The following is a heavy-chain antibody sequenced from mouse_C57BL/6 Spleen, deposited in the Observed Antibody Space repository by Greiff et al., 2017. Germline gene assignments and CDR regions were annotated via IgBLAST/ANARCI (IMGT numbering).Heavy chain of an antibody. Sequence: QVQLQQPGAELVKPGASVKMSCKASGYTFTSYWITWVKQRPGQGLEWIGDIYPGSGSTNYNEKFKGKATLTVYTSSITAYMQLSSLTSEDSAVYYCASGRNWYFDVWGTGTTVTVSS. J-gene: IGHJ1*03. CDR2: IYPGSGST. CDR3: ASGRNWYFDV. V-gene: IGHV1-55*01. CDR1: GYTFTSYW.